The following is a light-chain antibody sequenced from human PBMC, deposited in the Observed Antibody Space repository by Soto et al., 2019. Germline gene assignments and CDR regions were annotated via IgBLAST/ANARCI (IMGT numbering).Light chain of an antibody. CDR3: QVRTNWPQKIT. J-gene: IGKJ5*01. V-gene: IGKV3-11*01. Sequence: EIVLTQSPATLSLSPGEKATLSCRASLSVSSYLAWFQQKPGQVPRLLIYGASNMATGIPARFSGSGSGTDFTLTITSLEPEDSAVYYCQVRTNWPQKITFGQGTRLEIK. CDR1: LSVSSY. CDR2: GAS.